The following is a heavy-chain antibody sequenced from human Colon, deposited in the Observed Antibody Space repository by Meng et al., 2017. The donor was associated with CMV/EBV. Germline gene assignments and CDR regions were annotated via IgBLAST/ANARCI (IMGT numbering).Heavy chain of an antibody. CDR1: GYRFPEYY. V-gene: IGHV1-2*06. Sequence: GYRFPEYYMHWVRQAPGRSLEWMGRINPHTGGTNYTQKFQGRITMTRDTSISTAYMELSSLRSDDTAVYYCASIRRLVVGTLRYFDSWGQGTLVTVSS. CDR3: ASIRRLVVGTLRYFDS. CDR2: INPHTGGT. J-gene: IGHJ4*02. D-gene: IGHD2-2*01.